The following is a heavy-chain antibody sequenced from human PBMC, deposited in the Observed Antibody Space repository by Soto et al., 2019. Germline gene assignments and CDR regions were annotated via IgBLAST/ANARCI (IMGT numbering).Heavy chain of an antibody. Sequence: QVQLQQWGAGLLKPSETLSLTCAVYGGSFTGYYWSWIRQPPGKGLEWIGEINHSGSTNYNPSLQSRVTISVDTSKNQFSLKLSSVTAADTAVYYCARGWGAVADYWGQGTLVTVSS. CDR1: GGSFTGYY. D-gene: IGHD6-19*01. V-gene: IGHV4-34*01. J-gene: IGHJ4*02. CDR2: INHSGST. CDR3: ARGWGAVADY.